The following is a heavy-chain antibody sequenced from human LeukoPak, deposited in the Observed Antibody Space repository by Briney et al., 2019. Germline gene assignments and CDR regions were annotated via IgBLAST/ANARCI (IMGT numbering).Heavy chain of an antibody. CDR3: ARGLVLLWFGELLSYYFDY. CDR2: INPNSGGT. Sequence: GASVKVSCKASGYTFTGYYMHWVRQAPGQGLEWMGWINPNSGGTNYAQKFQGRVTMTRDTSISTAYMELSRLRSDDTAVYYCARGLVLLWFGELLSYYFDYWGQGTLVTVSS. V-gene: IGHV1-2*02. CDR1: GYTFTGYY. D-gene: IGHD3-10*01. J-gene: IGHJ4*02.